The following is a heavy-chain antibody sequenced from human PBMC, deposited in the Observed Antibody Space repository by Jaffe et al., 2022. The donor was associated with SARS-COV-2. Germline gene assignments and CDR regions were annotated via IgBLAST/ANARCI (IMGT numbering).Heavy chain of an antibody. D-gene: IGHD6-25*01. CDR2: IRSKTYGGTT. Sequence: EVQLVESGGGLVQPGRSLRLSCTTSGFTFGDYAMSWFRQAPGKGLEWVAFIRSKTYGGTTECAASVKGRFSISRDDSKSIAYLQMNSLKTEDTAVYYCTRVVSAAYFYYMDVWGKGTTVAVSS. CDR1: GFTFGDYA. CDR3: TRVVSAAYFYYMDV. V-gene: IGHV3-49*03. J-gene: IGHJ6*03.